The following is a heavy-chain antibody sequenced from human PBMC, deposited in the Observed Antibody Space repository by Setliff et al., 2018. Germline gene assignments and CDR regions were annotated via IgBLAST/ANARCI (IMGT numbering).Heavy chain of an antibody. CDR1: GFIFSSRW. Sequence: GGSLRLSCTASGFIFSSRWMHWVRQVPGKGLVWVARIKTDGSNTKYANFVEGRFTISRDNAKNTLYLQMNSLTAEYTAIYYCARVSYCSSTSCDYYYYGMDVWGQGTTVTVSS. J-gene: IGHJ6*02. V-gene: IGHV3-74*03. D-gene: IGHD2-2*01. CDR2: IKTDGSNT. CDR3: ARVSYCSSTSCDYYYYGMDV.